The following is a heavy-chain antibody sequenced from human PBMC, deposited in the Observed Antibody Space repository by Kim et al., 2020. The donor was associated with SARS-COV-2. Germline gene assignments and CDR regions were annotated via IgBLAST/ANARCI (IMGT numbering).Heavy chain of an antibody. J-gene: IGHJ4*01. Sequence: ASVKVSCKASGYTFTSFAMNWVRQAPGQGLEWMGWINTKTGNPTHAQGFTGRFVFSLDTSVSTAYLQISSLKAEGTAGYYCASDKNSYDSSGYYGAFDYW. V-gene: IGHV7-4-1*02. CDR2: INTKTGNP. CDR1: GYTFTSFA. CDR3: ASDKNSYDSSGYYGAFDY. D-gene: IGHD3-22*01.